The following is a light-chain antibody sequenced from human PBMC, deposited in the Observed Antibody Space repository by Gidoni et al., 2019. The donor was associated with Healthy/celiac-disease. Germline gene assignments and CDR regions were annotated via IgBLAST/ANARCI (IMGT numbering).Light chain of an antibody. V-gene: IGKV3-11*01. Sequence: EIVMTQSQATLSLSPGESATLSCRASQSVSSYLAWYQQKPGQAPRLLIYDASNRATGIPARFSGSGSGTDFTLTISSLEPEDFAVYYCQQRSNWPPLTFGGGTKVEI. CDR2: DAS. CDR3: QQRSNWPPLT. CDR1: QSVSSY. J-gene: IGKJ4*01.